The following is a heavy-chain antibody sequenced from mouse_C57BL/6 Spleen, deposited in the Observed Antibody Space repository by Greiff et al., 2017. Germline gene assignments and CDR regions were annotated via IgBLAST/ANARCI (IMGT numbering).Heavy chain of an antibody. Sequence: EVNVVESGGGLVKPGGSLKLSCAASGFTFSDYGMHWVRQAPEKGLEWVAYISSGSSTIYYADTVKGRFTISRDNAKNTLFLQMTSLRSEDTAMYYCARDYYGSSYDYYAMDYWGQGTSVTVSS. J-gene: IGHJ4*01. D-gene: IGHD1-1*01. CDR2: ISSGSSTI. V-gene: IGHV5-17*01. CDR1: GFTFSDYG. CDR3: ARDYYGSSYDYYAMDY.